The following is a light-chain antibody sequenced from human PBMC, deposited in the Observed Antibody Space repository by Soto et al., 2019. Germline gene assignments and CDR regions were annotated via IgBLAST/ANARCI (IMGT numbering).Light chain of an antibody. CDR1: QSISNW. V-gene: IGKV1-5*03. CDR3: QQYDRFPYT. CDR2: KAS. Sequence: DIQMTQSPSTLSASVGDTVTITCRASQSISNWSAWYQQKPGQAPKLLIHKASTLERGVPSRFSGSGSGTEFTLTISSLQPDDFATFYCQQYDRFPYTFGQGTKLESK. J-gene: IGKJ2*01.